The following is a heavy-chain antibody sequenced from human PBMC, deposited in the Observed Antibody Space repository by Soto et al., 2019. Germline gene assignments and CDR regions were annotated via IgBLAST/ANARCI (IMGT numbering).Heavy chain of an antibody. Sequence: QITLKESGPSLVKPTQTLTLTCSCSGFSIRADGVGVGWIRQPPGKALEWLAILYWDDEKRYSPSLNSRLTIPKDTSRNQVVITMTNVDPVDTATYFCAHSRRRASCGGGPCYHFDSWGQGTLVTVSS. V-gene: IGHV2-5*02. CDR2: LYWDDEK. CDR3: AHSRRRASCGGGPCYHFDS. J-gene: IGHJ4*02. D-gene: IGHD2-15*01. CDR1: GFSIRADGVG.